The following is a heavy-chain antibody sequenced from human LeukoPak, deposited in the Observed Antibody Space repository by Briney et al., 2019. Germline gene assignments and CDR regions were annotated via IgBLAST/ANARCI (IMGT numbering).Heavy chain of an antibody. J-gene: IGHJ6*02. CDR1: GFTFSSYG. CDR3: AKDGLPQLVPTYYYYGMEA. V-gene: IGHV3-30*18. D-gene: IGHD6-13*01. CDR2: ISYDGSNK. Sequence: GGSLRLSCAASGFTFSSYGMHWVRQAPGKGLEWVAVISYDGSNKYYADSVKGRFTISRDNSKNTLYLQMSSLRAEDTAVYYCAKDGLPQLVPTYYYYGMEAWGQGTTVTVYS.